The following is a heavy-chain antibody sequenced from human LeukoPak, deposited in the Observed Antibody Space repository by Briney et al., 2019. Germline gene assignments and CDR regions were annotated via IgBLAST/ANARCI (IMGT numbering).Heavy chain of an antibody. Sequence: PGGSLRLSCAASGFTFSSYWMSWVRQAPGKGLEWVANIKQDGSEKYYVDSVKGRFTISRDNSKNTLYLQMNSLRAEDTAVYYCAKANGGAADLDYWGQGTLVTVSS. CDR2: IKQDGSEK. CDR3: AKANGGAADLDY. V-gene: IGHV3-7*01. CDR1: GFTFSSYW. J-gene: IGHJ4*02. D-gene: IGHD6-13*01.